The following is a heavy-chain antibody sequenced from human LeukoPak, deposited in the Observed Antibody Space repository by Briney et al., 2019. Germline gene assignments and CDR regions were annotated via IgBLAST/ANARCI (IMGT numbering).Heavy chain of an antibody. Sequence: PGGSLRLSCAASGFTFSSYAMSWVRQAPGKGLEWVSVISGSGGSTYYADSVKGRFTISRDNSKNTLYLQMNSLRAEDTAVYYCAKDGSRVDYYGSGSPGWYFDYWGQGTLVTVSS. CDR2: ISGSGGST. CDR3: AKDGSRVDYYGSGSPGWYFDY. CDR1: GFTFSSYA. D-gene: IGHD3-10*01. V-gene: IGHV3-23*01. J-gene: IGHJ4*02.